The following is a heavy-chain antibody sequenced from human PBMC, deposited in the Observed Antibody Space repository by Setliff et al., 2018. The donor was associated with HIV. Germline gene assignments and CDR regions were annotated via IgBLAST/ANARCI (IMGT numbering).Heavy chain of an antibody. CDR1: GFNFKSAW. CDR2: IKSNSDGGTS. J-gene: IGHJ4*02. V-gene: IGHV3-15*01. CDR3: STGPTRVSDGVADF. D-gene: IGHD2-8*01. Sequence: LRLSCAVSGFNFKSAWMTWVRQDPGKGLEWVGRIKSNSDGGTSDYAAAVKDRFSFSRDDSKFMLYLQMDSLEIEDTAVYFCSTGPTRVSDGVADFWGPGTLVTV.